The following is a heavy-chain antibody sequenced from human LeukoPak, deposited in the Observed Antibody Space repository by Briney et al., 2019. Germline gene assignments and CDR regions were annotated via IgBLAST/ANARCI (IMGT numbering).Heavy chain of an antibody. V-gene: IGHV4-59*01. Sequence: SETLSLTCTVSGGSISSYYWSWIRQPPGKGLEWIGYIYYSGSTNYNPSLKSRVTISVDTSKNQFSLKLSSVTAADTAVYYCARGDMWNYAYWGQGTLVTVSS. D-gene: IGHD1-7*01. CDR1: GGSISSYY. CDR3: ARGDMWNYAY. J-gene: IGHJ4*02. CDR2: IYYSGST.